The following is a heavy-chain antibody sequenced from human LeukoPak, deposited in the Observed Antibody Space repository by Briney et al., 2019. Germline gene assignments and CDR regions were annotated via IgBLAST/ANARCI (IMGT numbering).Heavy chain of an antibody. V-gene: IGHV3-23*01. J-gene: IGHJ4*02. D-gene: IGHD2-21*02. CDR1: GFTFSSYA. CDR2: ISGSGGST. Sequence: GGSLRLSCAASGFTFSSYAMSWVRQAPGKGLEWVSAISGSGGSTYYADSVKGRFTVSRDNSKNTLYLQMNSLRAEDTAVYYCAKDLAHCGGDCYNYWGQGTLVTVSS. CDR3: AKDLAHCGGDCYNY.